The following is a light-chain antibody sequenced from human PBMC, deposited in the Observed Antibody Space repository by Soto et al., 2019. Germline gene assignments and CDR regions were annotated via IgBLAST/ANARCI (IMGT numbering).Light chain of an antibody. CDR3: KKYSNAPPWT. V-gene: IGKV1-27*01. CDR1: QGISNS. CDR2: AAS. Sequence: DIQMTQSPSSLSASLGDRVTIACRASQGISNSLAWYQQQPGKVPKLLISAASTLQSGIPSRFSGSGSGTDFTLTISSLQADDVATYYYKKYSNAPPWTFGQGTKVEI. J-gene: IGKJ1*01.